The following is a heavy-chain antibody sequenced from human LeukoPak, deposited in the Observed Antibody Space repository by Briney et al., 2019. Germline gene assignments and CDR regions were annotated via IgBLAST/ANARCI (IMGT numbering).Heavy chain of an antibody. CDR3: AKSDSSGWSFYYGMGV. CDR2: ISGSGGST. J-gene: IGHJ6*02. Sequence: GGSLRLSCAASGFTFSSYPMSWVRQAPGKGLEWVSAISGSGGSTYYADSVKGRFTISRDNSKNTLYLQMNSLRAEDTAVYYCAKSDSSGWSFYYGMGVWGQGTTVTVSS. CDR1: GFTFSSYP. D-gene: IGHD6-19*01. V-gene: IGHV3-23*01.